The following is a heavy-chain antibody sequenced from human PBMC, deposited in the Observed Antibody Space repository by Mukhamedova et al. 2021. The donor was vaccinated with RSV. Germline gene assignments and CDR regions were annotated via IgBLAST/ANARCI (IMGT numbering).Heavy chain of an antibody. CDR3: ARGSHTTVLTTNFDY. J-gene: IGHJ4*02. CDR2: MNPNSGNT. Sequence: GLEWMGWMNPNSGNTGYAQKFQGRVTMTRNTSISTAYMELSSLRSEDTAVYYCARGSHTTVLTTNFDYWGQGTLVTVSS. D-gene: IGHD4-23*01. V-gene: IGHV1-8*01.